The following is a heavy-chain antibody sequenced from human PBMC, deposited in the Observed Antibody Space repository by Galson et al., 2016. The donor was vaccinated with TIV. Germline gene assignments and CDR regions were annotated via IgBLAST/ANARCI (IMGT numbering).Heavy chain of an antibody. V-gene: IGHV1-69*13. Sequence: SVKVSCKASGGTFSSYVISWVRQAPGQGLEWMGRIVPFFRTTSYAQNFQGRVTITADESTSTAYMELNSLRSEDTAVYYCASSTTATTNYYYMDVWGKGTTVIVSS. CDR2: IVPFFRTT. J-gene: IGHJ6*03. D-gene: IGHD4-17*01. CDR1: GGTFSSYV. CDR3: ASSTTATTNYYYMDV.